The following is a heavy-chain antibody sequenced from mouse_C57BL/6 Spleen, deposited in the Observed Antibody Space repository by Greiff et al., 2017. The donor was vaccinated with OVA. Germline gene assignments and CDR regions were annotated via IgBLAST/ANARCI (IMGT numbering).Heavy chain of an antibody. CDR3: ARSKGYYYGSYYFDY. V-gene: IGHV1-26*01. D-gene: IGHD1-1*01. J-gene: IGHJ2*01. CDR2: INPNNGGT. Sequence: EVQLQQSGPELVKPGASVKISCKASGYTFTDYYMNWVKQSHGKSLEWIGDINPNNGGTSYNQKFKGKATLTVDKSSSTAYMELRSLTSEDSAVYYCARSKGYYYGSYYFDYWGQGTTLTVSS. CDR1: GYTFTDYY.